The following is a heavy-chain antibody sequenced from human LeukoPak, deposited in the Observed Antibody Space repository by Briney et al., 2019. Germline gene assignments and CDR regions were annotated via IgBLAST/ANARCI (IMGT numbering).Heavy chain of an antibody. Sequence: SGGSLRLSCAASGFTFSDYYMSWLRQAPGKGLEWVTYISSSGSTIYYADSVKGRFTISRDNAKNSLYLQMNSLRAEATAVYYCGRGGVGIAAAGTFDYWGQGTLVTVSS. V-gene: IGHV3-11*04. D-gene: IGHD6-13*01. CDR2: ISSSGSTI. CDR1: GFTFSDYY. J-gene: IGHJ4*02. CDR3: GRGGVGIAAAGTFDY.